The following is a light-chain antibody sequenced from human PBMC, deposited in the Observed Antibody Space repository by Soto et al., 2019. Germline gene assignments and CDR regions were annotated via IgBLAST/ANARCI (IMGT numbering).Light chain of an antibody. Sequence: QSVLTQPASVSGSPGQSITISCTGTSSDVGSYNLVSWYQQHPGKAPKLMIYGVSKRPSGVSNRFSGSKSGNTASLTISGLQAEDEADYYCCSYAGSSTFYVFGTGPKVTVL. V-gene: IGLV2-23*02. CDR2: GVS. J-gene: IGLJ1*01. CDR1: SSDVGSYNL. CDR3: CSYAGSSTFYV.